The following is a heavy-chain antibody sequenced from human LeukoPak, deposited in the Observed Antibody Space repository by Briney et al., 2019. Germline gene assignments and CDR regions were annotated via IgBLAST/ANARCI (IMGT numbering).Heavy chain of an antibody. CDR3: VRDSGGFDY. D-gene: IGHD3-10*01. V-gene: IGHV3-30-3*01. CDR2: ISYDGSNK. J-gene: IGHJ4*02. CDR1: GFTFSRHA. Sequence: PGGSLRLSCAVSGFTFSRHAMHWVRQAPGKGLEWAAVISYDGSNKYYADSVKGRFTISRDNSKNTLYLQMNSLRADDTAVYYCVRDSGGFDYWGQGTLVTVSS.